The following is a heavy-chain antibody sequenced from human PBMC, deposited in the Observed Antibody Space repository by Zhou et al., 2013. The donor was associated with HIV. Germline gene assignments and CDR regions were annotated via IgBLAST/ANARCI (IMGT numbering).Heavy chain of an antibody. J-gene: IGHJ1*01. V-gene: IGHV1-46*01. CDR2: INPSGGTT. CDR1: GYTFTRYY. Sequence: QVQLVQSGAEVMKPGASVKVSCEASGYTFTRYYMHWVRQAPGQGLEWMGMINPSGGTTTYAQKFQGRVTMTMDTSTSTVYMELSGLTSEDTAVYYCARDWTTATWYAYWGKGTLVTVSS. CDR3: ARDWTTATWYAY. D-gene: IGHD6-13*01.